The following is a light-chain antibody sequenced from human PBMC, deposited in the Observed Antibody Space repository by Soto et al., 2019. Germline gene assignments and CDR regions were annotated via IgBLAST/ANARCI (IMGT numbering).Light chain of an antibody. Sequence: DVVLTQSPLSLPVTLGQPASISCRSSQSFVHSDGNTYLHWFQQRPGQSPRRLIYRVSTRDSGVPDRVRGGGSGTDFTLKISRVEAEDVGVYYCMEGTYWPKTFGQGTKLEIK. CDR2: RVS. V-gene: IGKV2-30*02. J-gene: IGKJ2*01. CDR3: MEGTYWPKT. CDR1: QSFVHSDGNTY.